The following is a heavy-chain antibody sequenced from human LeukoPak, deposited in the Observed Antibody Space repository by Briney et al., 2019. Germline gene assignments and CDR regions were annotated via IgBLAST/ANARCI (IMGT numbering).Heavy chain of an antibody. CDR2: MYIGGST. D-gene: IGHD1-26*01. CDR1: GVSITNYY. V-gene: IGHV4-4*07. Sequence: ETLSLTCTVSGVSITNYYWAWIRQPAGKGLEWVERMYIGGSTNYNPSLKCRVTISIDKPKNQFSLKLRSVTAADTALYYCARDYLVGAPLDSWGQGTLVTVYS. J-gene: IGHJ4*02. CDR3: ARDYLVGAPLDS.